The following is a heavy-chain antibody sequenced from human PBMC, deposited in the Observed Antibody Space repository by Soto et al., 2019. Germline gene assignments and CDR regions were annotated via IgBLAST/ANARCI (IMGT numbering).Heavy chain of an antibody. J-gene: IGHJ5*02. CDR3: ARDRHNMVRGVKVNWFDP. CDR1: GYPFTGYC. V-gene: IGHV1-2*02. CDR2: INTNSGGT. D-gene: IGHD3-10*01. Sequence: XAVKVACQACGYPFTGYCRHWVRRAPGQGLEWMGWINTNSGGTNYAQKFQGRVTMTRDKSTSTVYMEMSSLRSEDTAVYYCARDRHNMVRGVKVNWFDPWGQGTLVTVSS.